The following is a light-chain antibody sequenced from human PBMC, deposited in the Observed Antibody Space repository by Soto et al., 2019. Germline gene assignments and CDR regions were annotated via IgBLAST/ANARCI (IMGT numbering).Light chain of an antibody. CDR1: SSNIGSNT. CDR3: AAWDDSLMGV. CDR2: SNN. Sequence: QSVLTQPPSASGTPGQRVTISCSGSSSNIGSNTVTWYQQLPGTAPKLLIYSNNQPPSGVPDRFSGSKSGTSASLAISGLQSEDEADYYCAAWDDSLMGVFGGGTKLTVL. J-gene: IGLJ2*01. V-gene: IGLV1-44*01.